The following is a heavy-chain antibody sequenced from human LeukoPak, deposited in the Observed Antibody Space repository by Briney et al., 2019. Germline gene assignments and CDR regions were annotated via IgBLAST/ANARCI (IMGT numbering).Heavy chain of an antibody. CDR2: IDGSGDKT. Sequence: GGSLRLSCAASGFTFSNFAIRWVRQVPGKGLEWVSSIDGSGDKTHYPDSVRGRFTVSRDNSKNTPYLQINSLRVEDTATYFCAKVQLNWGPIDYWGQGTPVIVSS. CDR1: GFTFSNFA. CDR3: AKVQLNWGPIDY. D-gene: IGHD7-27*01. J-gene: IGHJ4*02. V-gene: IGHV3-23*01.